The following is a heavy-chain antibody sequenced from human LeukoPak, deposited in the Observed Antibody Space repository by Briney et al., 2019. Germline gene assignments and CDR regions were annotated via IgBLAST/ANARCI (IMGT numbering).Heavy chain of an antibody. V-gene: IGHV3-48*03. CDR2: FTISGHTK. CDR1: GFDLSTYE. J-gene: IGHJ5*02. Sequence: GGSLRLSCAASGFDLSTYEMNWVRQAPGKGLEWIADFTISGHTKNYADSVKGRFTISRDNARTSLYLQMNSLRVEDTGVYYCARGDPHADLWGQGTLVTVSS. CDR3: ARGDPHADL.